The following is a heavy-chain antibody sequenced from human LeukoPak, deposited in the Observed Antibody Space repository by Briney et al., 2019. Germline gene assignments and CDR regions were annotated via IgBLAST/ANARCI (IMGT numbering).Heavy chain of an antibody. CDR2: VSSNSDSI. D-gene: IGHD5-18*01. CDR1: GFIFYDYA. J-gene: IGHJ4*02. Sequence: GGSLRLSCAASGFIFYDYAMHWVRQAPGKGLEWVSGVSSNSDSIGYADSVKGRFTISRDNSKNTLYLQMNSLRAEDTAVYYCAKDPAPNSYGYPYYFDYWGQGTLVTVSS. CDR3: AKDPAPNSYGYPYYFDY. V-gene: IGHV3-9*01.